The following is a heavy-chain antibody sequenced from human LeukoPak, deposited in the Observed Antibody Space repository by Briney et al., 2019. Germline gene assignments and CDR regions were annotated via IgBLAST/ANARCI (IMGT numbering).Heavy chain of an antibody. V-gene: IGHV1-69*01. Sequence: ASVKVSCKASGGTFSSYAISWVRQAPGQGLEWMGGIIPIFGTANYAQKFQGRVTITADESTSTAYMELSSLRSEDTAVYYCAGCSSTSCYVDRRYYCGMDVWGQGTTVTVSS. CDR3: AGCSSTSCYVDRRYYCGMDV. CDR1: GGTFSSYA. J-gene: IGHJ6*02. D-gene: IGHD2-2*01. CDR2: IIPIFGTA.